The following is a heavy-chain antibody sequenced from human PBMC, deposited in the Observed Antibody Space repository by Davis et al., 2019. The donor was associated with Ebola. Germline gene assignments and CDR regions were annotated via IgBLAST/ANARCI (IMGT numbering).Heavy chain of an antibody. V-gene: IGHV3-74*01. CDR1: GFTFSSYW. CDR2: IKSDGTIV. CDR3: ARSGESSAWYYS. Sequence: GESLKISCAASGFTFSSYWIHWVRQAPGKGLEWVSIIKSDGTIVRYVDSVKGRFTISRDNAKDTLYLHLNSLRAEDTAVYYCARSGESSAWYYSWGQGTLVTVSS. D-gene: IGHD6-19*01. J-gene: IGHJ5*02.